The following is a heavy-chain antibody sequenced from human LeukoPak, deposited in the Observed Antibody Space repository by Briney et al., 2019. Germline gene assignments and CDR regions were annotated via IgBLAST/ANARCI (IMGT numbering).Heavy chain of an antibody. V-gene: IGHV3-13*01. CDR1: GFTVSSYD. J-gene: IGHJ6*02. Sequence: GGSLRLSCAASGFTVSSYDMHWVRQATGRGLEWVSVIGTAGDTYYPGSVKRRFTISRENAKNSLYLQMNSLRAGDTAVYYCARATSGLDVWGQGTTVTVSS. CDR3: ARATSGLDV. CDR2: IGTAGDT.